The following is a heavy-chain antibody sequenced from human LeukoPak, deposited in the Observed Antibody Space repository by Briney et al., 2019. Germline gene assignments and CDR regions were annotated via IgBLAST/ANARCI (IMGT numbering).Heavy chain of an antibody. D-gene: IGHD3-22*01. CDR3: AKNRDRGVPTYYYDSSGSSHFDL. J-gene: IGHJ2*01. CDR2: ISYDGSNK. Sequence: GGSLRLSCAASGFTFSTYGMHWVRQAPGKGLEWVAVISYDGSNKYYADSVKGRFTISRDNSKNTLYLQMNSLRAEDTAVYYCAKNRDRGVPTYYYDSSGSSHFDLWGRGTLVTVSS. CDR1: GFTFSTYG. V-gene: IGHV3-30*18.